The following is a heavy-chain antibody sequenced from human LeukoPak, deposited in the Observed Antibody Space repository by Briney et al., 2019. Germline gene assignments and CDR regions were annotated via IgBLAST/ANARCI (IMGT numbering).Heavy chain of an antibody. J-gene: IGHJ4*02. CDR2: ISGDGVSS. Sequence: GGSLRISCAASGFMFDDYDMHWVRQVPGRGLEWVSLISGDGVSSFYADSVKGRFTISRDNNNSSLSLQMRRLTTEDTAFYYCVREQFSHTSNYFDNWGRGILVSVSS. CDR1: GFMFDDYD. CDR3: VREQFSHTSNYFDN. V-gene: IGHV3-43*02. D-gene: IGHD5-24*01.